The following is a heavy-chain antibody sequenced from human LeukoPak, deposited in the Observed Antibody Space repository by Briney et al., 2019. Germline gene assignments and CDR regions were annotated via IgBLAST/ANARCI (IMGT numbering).Heavy chain of an antibody. D-gene: IGHD6-6*01. CDR3: ARVCSLAARRHLWFDP. J-gene: IGHJ5*02. CDR1: GGSISSSSYY. Sequence: SETLSLTCTVSGGSISSSSYYWGWIRQPPGKGLEWIGSIYYSGSTYYNPSLKSRVTISVDTSKNQFSLKLSSVTAADTAVYYCARVCSLAARRHLWFDPWGQGTLVTVSS. V-gene: IGHV4-39*07. CDR2: IYYSGST.